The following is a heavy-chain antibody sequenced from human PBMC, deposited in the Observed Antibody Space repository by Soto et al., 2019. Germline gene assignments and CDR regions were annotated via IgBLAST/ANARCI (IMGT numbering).Heavy chain of an antibody. CDR3: ARVALSLWFGELLPLYGMDV. CDR1: GYTFTSYG. CDR2: ISAYNGNT. J-gene: IGHJ6*02. D-gene: IGHD3-10*01. Sequence: QVQLVQSGAEVKKPGASVKVSCKASGYTFTSYGISWVRQAPGQGLEWMGWISAYNGNTNYAQKLQGRVTMTTDTSTSTAYMELRSLRSDDTAVYYCARVALSLWFGELLPLYGMDVWGQGTTVTVSS. V-gene: IGHV1-18*01.